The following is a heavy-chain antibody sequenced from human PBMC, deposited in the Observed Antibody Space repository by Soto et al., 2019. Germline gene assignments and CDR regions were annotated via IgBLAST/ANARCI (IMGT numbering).Heavy chain of an antibody. Sequence: GGSLRLSCAASGFTFSSYAMSWVRQAPGKGLEWVSAISGVGGRTYYADSVKGRFTVSRDNSKNTLYLQMNSLRVEDTAVYYCAKVRGEWLRLGGDYWGQGTLVTVSS. J-gene: IGHJ4*02. CDR3: AKVRGEWLRLGGDY. CDR1: GFTFSSYA. D-gene: IGHD5-12*01. V-gene: IGHV3-23*01. CDR2: ISGVGGRT.